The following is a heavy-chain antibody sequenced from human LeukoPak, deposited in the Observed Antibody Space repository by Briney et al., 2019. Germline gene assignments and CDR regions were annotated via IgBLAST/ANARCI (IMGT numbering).Heavy chain of an antibody. CDR1: GGTFSSYA. CDR2: IIPIFGTA. D-gene: IGHD3-3*01. J-gene: IGHJ4*02. Sequence: SVKVSCKASGGTFSSYAISWVRQAPGQGLEWMGRIIPIFGTANYAQKFQGRVTVTTDESTSTAYMELSSLRSEDTAVYYCASAPEYYDFWSGLGDWGQGTLVTVSS. CDR3: ASAPEYYDFWSGLGD. V-gene: IGHV1-69*05.